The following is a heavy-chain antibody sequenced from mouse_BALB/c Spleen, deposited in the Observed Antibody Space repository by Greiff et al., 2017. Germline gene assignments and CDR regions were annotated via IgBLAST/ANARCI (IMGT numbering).Heavy chain of an antibody. D-gene: IGHD1-1*01. CDR1: GFNIKDYY. V-gene: IGHV14-1*02. Sequence: VQLKESGAELVRPGALVKLSCKASGFNIKDYYMHWVKQRPEQGLEWIGWIDPENGNTIYDPKFQGKASITADTSSNTAYLQLSSLTSEDTAVYYCARHYYGSSYDFDYWGQGTTLTVSS. CDR3: ARHYYGSSYDFDY. CDR2: IDPENGNT. J-gene: IGHJ2*01.